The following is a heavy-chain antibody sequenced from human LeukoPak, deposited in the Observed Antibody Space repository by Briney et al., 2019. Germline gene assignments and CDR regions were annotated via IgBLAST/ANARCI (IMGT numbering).Heavy chain of an antibody. J-gene: IGHJ5*02. V-gene: IGHV4-59*01. Sequence: PSETLSLTCAVSGVSIGSYYWNWVRQPPGKALEWIGYVHYSGKTNYNPSLKSRVTMSTDTSKNHFSLKLTSVTAADAAVYYCTSGYQTFDPWGQGTLASVSS. D-gene: IGHD5-18*01. CDR3: TSGYQTFDP. CDR2: VHYSGKT. CDR1: GVSIGSYY.